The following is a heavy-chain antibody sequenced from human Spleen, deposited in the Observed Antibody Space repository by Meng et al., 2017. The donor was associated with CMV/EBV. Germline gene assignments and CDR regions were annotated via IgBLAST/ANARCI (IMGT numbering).Heavy chain of an antibody. D-gene: IGHD6-6*01. CDR1: GFTFSSYS. CDR3: ARDKEALVKSYYYGMDV. J-gene: IGHJ6*02. Sequence: GESLKISCAASGFTFSSYSLNWVRQAPGKGLEWVSSISRDSGYIYYADSVKGRFTISRDNAKNSLYLQMNSLRAEDTAVYYCARDKEALVKSYYYGMDVWGQGTTVTVSS. V-gene: IGHV3-21*01. CDR2: ISRDSGYI.